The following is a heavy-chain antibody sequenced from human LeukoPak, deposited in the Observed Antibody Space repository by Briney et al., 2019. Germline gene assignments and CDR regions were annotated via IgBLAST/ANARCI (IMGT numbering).Heavy chain of an antibody. CDR2: INPNSGGT. D-gene: IGHD1-1*01. CDR1: GYSFTGYY. CDR3: ARGGWDTTGRPFDP. Sequence: ASVTVSCKASGYSFTGYYMHWVRQAPGQGLEWMGWINPNSGGTNYAQKFQGRVTMTRDTSISTAYMELSRLRSDDTAVYYCARGGWDTTGRPFDPWGQGTLVTVSS. V-gene: IGHV1-2*02. J-gene: IGHJ5*02.